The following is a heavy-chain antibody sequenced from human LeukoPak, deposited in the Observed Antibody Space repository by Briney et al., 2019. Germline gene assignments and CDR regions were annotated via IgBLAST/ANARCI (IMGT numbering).Heavy chain of an antibody. D-gene: IGHD3-10*01. V-gene: IGHV4-34*01. CDR2: INHSGST. CDR3: ARCGPYYYGSGDYYYYSMDV. CDR1: GGSFSGYY. J-gene: IGHJ6*03. Sequence: SETLSLTCAVDGGSFSGYYWSWIRQPPGKVLECIGEINHSGSTNYNPSLKSRVTISVATSKTQFSLKLSSVTAADTAVYYCARCGPYYYGSGDYYYYSMDVWGNGTTVTVSS.